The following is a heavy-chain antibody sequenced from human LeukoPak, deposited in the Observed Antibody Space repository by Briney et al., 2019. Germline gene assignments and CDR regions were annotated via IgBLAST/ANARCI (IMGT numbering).Heavy chain of an antibody. D-gene: IGHD3-16*01. Sequence: GGSLRLSCAASGFTFSSYGMHWVRQAPGKGLEWVAVIWYDGSNKYYADSVKGRFTISRDNSKNTLYLQMNSLRAEDTAIYYCAKASWVSSTDAVRWGQGTLVTVS. V-gene: IGHV3-33*06. CDR3: AKASWVSSTDAVR. J-gene: IGHJ4*02. CDR2: IWYDGSNK. CDR1: GFTFSSYG.